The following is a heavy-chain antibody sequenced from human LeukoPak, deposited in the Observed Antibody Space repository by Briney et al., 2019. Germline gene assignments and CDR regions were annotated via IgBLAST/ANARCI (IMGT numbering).Heavy chain of an antibody. D-gene: IGHD1/OR15-1a*01. CDR1: GFTFGSYE. CDR2: IGSSGRAT. V-gene: IGHV3-48*03. J-gene: IGHJ4*02. Sequence: GGSLRLSCAASGFTFGSYELNWVRQTPGKGLEWVSYIGSSGRATYYADSVKGRFTISRDNAKNSLYLQMNSLRAEDTAVYYCARVGPNWNNYDYWGQGTQVTVSA. CDR3: ARVGPNWNNYDY.